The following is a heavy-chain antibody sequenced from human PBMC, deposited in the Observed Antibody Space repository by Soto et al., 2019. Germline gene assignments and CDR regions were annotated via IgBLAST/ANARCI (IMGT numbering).Heavy chain of an antibody. V-gene: IGHV4-30-4*01. D-gene: IGHD1-1*01. Sequence: PSETLSLTCTVSGGSMSSGDYYWSWIRQPPGKGLEWIGYIYYSGSTYYNPSLKSRVTISVDTSKNQFSLKLSSVTAADTAVYYCARDRVQGWNVGGFDPWGQGTLVTVSS. CDR1: GGSMSSGDYY. CDR2: IYYSGST. J-gene: IGHJ5*02. CDR3: ARDRVQGWNVGGFDP.